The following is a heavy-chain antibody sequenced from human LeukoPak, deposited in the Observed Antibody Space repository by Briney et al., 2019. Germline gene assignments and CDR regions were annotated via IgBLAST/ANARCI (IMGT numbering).Heavy chain of an antibody. CDR1: GFTFSSYG. Sequence: GRSLRLSCAASGFTFSSYGMHWVRQAPGKGLEWVSAITGSGGGTYYADSVKGRFTISRDNSKNTLYLQMNSLRAEDTAVYYCAKWGDYDVLTGYYDPDYWGQGTLVTVSS. D-gene: IGHD3-9*01. V-gene: IGHV3-23*01. CDR3: AKWGDYDVLTGYYDPDY. J-gene: IGHJ4*02. CDR2: ITGSGGGT.